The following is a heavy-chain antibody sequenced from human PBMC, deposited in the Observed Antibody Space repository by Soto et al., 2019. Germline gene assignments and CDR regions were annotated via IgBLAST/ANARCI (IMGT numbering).Heavy chain of an antibody. D-gene: IGHD6-6*01. J-gene: IGHJ3*02. CDR2: IYPGDSDT. CDR1: GYSFTSYW. CDR3: ARQFSSSSNGDAFDI. V-gene: IGHV5-51*01. Sequence: GESLKISCKGSGYSFTSYWIGWVRQMPGKGLEWMGIIYPGDSDTRYSPSFQGQVTISADKSISTAYLQWSSLKASDTAMYYCARQFSSSSNGDAFDIWGQGTMVTVSS.